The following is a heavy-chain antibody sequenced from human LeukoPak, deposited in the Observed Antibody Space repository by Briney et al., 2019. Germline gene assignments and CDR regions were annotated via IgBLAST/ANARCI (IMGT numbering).Heavy chain of an antibody. D-gene: IGHD6-13*01. CDR3: AIAHAAAGKSWFDP. V-gene: IGHV3-9*01. CDR1: GFTFDDYA. J-gene: IGHJ5*02. CDR2: ISWNSGSI. Sequence: GRSLRLSCAASGFTFDDYAMHWVRQAPGKGLEWVSGISWNSGSIGYADSVKGRFTISRDNAKNSLYLQMNSLRAEDTALYYCAIAHAAAGKSWFDPWGQGTLVTVSS.